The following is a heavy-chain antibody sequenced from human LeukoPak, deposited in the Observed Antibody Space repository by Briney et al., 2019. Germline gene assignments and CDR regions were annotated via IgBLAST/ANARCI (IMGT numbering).Heavy chain of an antibody. J-gene: IGHJ6*03. D-gene: IGHD2-2*01. CDR1: GSTFSSYA. CDR3: ARGVEYGQYYYYMDV. V-gene: IGHV1-69*13. CDR2: IIPIFGTA. Sequence: GALVKVSCKASGSTFSSYAISWVRQAPGQGLEWMGGIIPIFGTANYAQKFQGRVTITADESTSTAYMELSSLRSEDTAVYYCARGVEYGQYYYYMDVWGKGTTVTVSS.